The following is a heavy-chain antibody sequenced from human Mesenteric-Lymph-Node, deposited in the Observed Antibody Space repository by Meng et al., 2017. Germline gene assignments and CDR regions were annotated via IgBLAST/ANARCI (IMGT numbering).Heavy chain of an antibody. J-gene: IGHJ5*02. CDR3: VRSSGWVRTGFDP. CDR1: GGSISTSGYY. D-gene: IGHD6-19*01. CDR2: IGHSGIT. Sequence: LQESGPGMVKPSEALSLTCSVSGGSISTSGYYWGWIRQPPGKGLEWIGSIGHSGITYYTPSLKSRVTVSIDTSKSQFSLKLTSVTAADTAVYYCVRSSGWVRTGFDPWGQGTLVTVSS. V-gene: IGHV4-39*01.